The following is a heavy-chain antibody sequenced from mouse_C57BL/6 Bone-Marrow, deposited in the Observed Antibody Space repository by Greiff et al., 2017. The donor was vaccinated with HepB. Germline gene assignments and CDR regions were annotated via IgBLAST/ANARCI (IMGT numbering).Heavy chain of an antibody. CDR3: ARGWLLPDY. J-gene: IGHJ2*01. D-gene: IGHD2-3*01. Sequence: VQLQQPGAELVRPGTSVKLSCKASGYTFTSYWMHWVKQRPGQGLEWIGVIDPSDSYTNYNQKFKGKATLTVDTSSSTAYMQLSSLTSEDSAVYYCARGWLLPDYWGQGTTLTVSS. V-gene: IGHV1-59*01. CDR1: GYTFTSYW. CDR2: IDPSDSYT.